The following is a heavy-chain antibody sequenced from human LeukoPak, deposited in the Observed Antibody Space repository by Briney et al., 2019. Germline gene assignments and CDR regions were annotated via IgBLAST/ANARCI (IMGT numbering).Heavy chain of an antibody. Sequence: GGSLRLSCAASGFTFDDYAMHWVRQAPGKGLEWVSLISWDGGSTYYADSVKGRFTISRDNSKNSLYLQMNSLRAEDTALYYCAKPFSRCSSTSCYPYYWGQGTLVTVSS. J-gene: IGHJ4*02. CDR1: GFTFDDYA. CDR2: ISWDGGST. CDR3: AKPFSRCSSTSCYPYY. V-gene: IGHV3-43D*03. D-gene: IGHD2-2*01.